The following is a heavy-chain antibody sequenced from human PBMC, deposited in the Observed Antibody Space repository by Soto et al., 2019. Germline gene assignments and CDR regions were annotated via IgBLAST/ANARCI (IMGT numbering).Heavy chain of an antibody. Sequence: PGGSLRLSCSASGFTLTMYWMSWVRQAPGKGLEWVAHINEDGSETRYVDSVEGRFAISRDNAKKSLYLQMTGLRVADTAVYYCVTWGPTENTWGRGALVTVSS. J-gene: IGHJ5*02. V-gene: IGHV3-7*05. CDR1: GFTLTMYW. CDR2: INEDGSET. D-gene: IGHD3-16*01. CDR3: VTWGPTENT.